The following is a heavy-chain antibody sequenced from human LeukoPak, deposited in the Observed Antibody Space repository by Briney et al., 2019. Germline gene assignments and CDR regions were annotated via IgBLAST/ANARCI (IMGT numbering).Heavy chain of an antibody. J-gene: IGHJ4*02. Sequence: ETLSLTCTVSGGSFNSGSYYWNWVRQAPGKGLEWVSSISSSSSYIYYADSVKGRFTISRDNAKNSLYLQMNSLRAEDTAVYYCARAGCSGGSCYPDYWGQGTLVTVSS. D-gene: IGHD2-15*01. V-gene: IGHV3-21*01. CDR1: GGSFNSGSYY. CDR2: ISSSSSYI. CDR3: ARAGCSGGSCYPDY.